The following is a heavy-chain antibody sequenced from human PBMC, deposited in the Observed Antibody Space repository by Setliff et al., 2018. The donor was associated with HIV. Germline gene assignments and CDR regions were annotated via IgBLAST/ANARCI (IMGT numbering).Heavy chain of an antibody. D-gene: IGHD7-27*01. J-gene: IGHJ6*03. V-gene: IGHV4-59*11. CDR1: GGSIENLY. CDR2: VYSTGST. Sequence: LSLTCTVSGGSIENLYWTWIRQPSGRGLEWIGYVYSTGSTKYNPPLKSRATMSDDTSKNQISLTLTSVSAADTAVYYCASTSMGMTRKPIWYYHMDVWGHGITVTVSS. CDR3: ASTSMGMTRKPIWYYHMDV.